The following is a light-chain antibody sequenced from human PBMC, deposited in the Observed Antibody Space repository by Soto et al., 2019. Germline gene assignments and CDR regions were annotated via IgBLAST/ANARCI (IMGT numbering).Light chain of an antibody. CDR2: EVI. CDR3: SSFTSTSTVI. J-gene: IGLJ2*01. Sequence: QSALTQPASVSGSLGQSITISCTGTSSDIGGHNYVSWYQLHPGKAPKVLIFEVIKRPSGVSTRFSGPKSGNMASLTISGLRPEDEGDYYCSSFTSTSTVILGGGTKVTVL. V-gene: IGLV2-14*01. CDR1: SSDIGGHNY.